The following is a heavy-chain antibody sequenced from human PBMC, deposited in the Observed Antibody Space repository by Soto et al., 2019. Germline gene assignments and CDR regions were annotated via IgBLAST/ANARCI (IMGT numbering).Heavy chain of an antibody. CDR1: GFTFSSYA. D-gene: IGHD6-6*01. CDR2: ITNSGGST. CDR3: AKYGKSYSSSSVHYYGMDV. J-gene: IGHJ6*02. V-gene: IGHV3-23*04. Sequence: EVQLVESGGGLVQPGGSLRLSCAASGFTFSSYAMTWVRQAPGKGLEWVTTITNSGGSTYYADSVKGRFDISRDNSKNTLYLQMNSLRVEDTAVYHCAKYGKSYSSSSVHYYGMDVWGQGTTVTVSS.